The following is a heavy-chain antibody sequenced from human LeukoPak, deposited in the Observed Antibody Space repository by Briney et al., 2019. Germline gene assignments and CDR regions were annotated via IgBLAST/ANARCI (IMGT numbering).Heavy chain of an antibody. CDR3: AKDLRGYYRPMDY. D-gene: IGHD2-8*01. J-gene: IGHJ4*02. CDR1: GFTFSNYA. CDR2: IGGGGDSP. V-gene: IGHV3-23*01. Sequence: GGSLRLSCAASGFTFSNYAMSWVRQAPGKGLEWVSGIGGGGDSPDYADSVKGRFTISRDNSKNTMYLQMNSLRVEDTAVYYCAKDLRGYYRPMDYWGQGTLVTVSS.